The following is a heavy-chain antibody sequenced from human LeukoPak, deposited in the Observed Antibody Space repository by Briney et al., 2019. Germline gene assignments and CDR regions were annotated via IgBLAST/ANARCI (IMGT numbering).Heavy chain of an antibody. CDR2: ISWNSGSI. Sequence: GGSLRLSCAASGFTFDDYAMHWVRQAPGKGLEWVSGISWNSGSIGYADSVKGRFTISRDNAKNSLFLQMNSLRAEDTALYYCARGGSDQTGGWFDPWGQGTLVTVSS. D-gene: IGHD1-1*01. J-gene: IGHJ5*02. V-gene: IGHV3-9*01. CDR1: GFTFDDYA. CDR3: ARGGSDQTGGWFDP.